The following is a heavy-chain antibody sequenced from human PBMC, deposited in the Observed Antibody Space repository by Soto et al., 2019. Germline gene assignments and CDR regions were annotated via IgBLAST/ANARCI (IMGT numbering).Heavy chain of an antibody. CDR3: ARLDYDFWSGPIYYMDV. J-gene: IGHJ6*03. D-gene: IGHD3-3*01. CDR2: IYYSGST. V-gene: IGHV4-59*01. Sequence: SETLSLTCTVSGGSISSYYWSWIRQPPGKGLEWIGYIYYSGSTNYNPSLKGRVTISVDTSKNQFSLKLSSVTAADTAVYYCARLDYDFWSGPIYYMDVWGKWTTVTVSS. CDR1: GGSISSYY.